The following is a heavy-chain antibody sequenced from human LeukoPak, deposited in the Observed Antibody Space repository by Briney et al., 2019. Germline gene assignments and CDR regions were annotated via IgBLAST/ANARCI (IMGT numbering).Heavy chain of an antibody. CDR2: IYHSGST. V-gene: IGHV4-30-2*01. J-gene: IGHJ3*02. CDR1: GGSISSGGYS. Sequence: SQTLSLTCAVSGGSISSGGYSWSWIRQPSGKGLEWIGYIYHSGSTYYNPSLKSRVTISVDRSKNQFSLKLSSVTAADTAVYYCARLVVSAAFDIWGQGTMVTVSS. CDR3: ARLVVSAAFDI. D-gene: IGHD3-22*01.